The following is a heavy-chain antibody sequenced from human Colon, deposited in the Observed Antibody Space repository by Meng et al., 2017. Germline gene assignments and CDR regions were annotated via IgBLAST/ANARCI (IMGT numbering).Heavy chain of an antibody. Sequence: GESLKISCAASGFTFSTYDMNGVRQAPGKGLEWVASISRNSGDIYYADSVKGRFTISRSNSKNSLYLEMISLRAEDTAVYYCARPDFYYNGMDVWGQGATVTVSS. V-gene: IGHV3-21*01. CDR2: ISRNSGDI. CDR3: ARPDFYYNGMDV. CDR1: GFTFSTYD. J-gene: IGHJ6*02.